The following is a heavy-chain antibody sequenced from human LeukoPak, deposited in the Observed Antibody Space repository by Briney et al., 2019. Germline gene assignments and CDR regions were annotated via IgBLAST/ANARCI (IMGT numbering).Heavy chain of an antibody. J-gene: IGHJ4*02. CDR3: AREYYDILTGYYRFDY. CDR2: IYYSGST. D-gene: IGHD3-9*01. CDR1: GGSLSSYY. Sequence: PSETLSLTCTVSGGSLSSYYWSWIRQPPGKGLEWIGYIYYSGSTNYNPSLKSRVTISVDTSKNQFSLKLSSVTAADTAVYYCAREYYDILTGYYRFDYWGQGTLVTASS. V-gene: IGHV4-59*01.